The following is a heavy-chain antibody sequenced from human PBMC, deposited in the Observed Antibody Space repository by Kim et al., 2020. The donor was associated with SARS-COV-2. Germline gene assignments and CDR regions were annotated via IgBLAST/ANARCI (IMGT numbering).Heavy chain of an antibody. CDR2: ISSSGSTI. V-gene: IGHV3-48*03. Sequence: GGSLRLSCAASGFTFSSYEMNWVRQAPGKGLEWVSYISSSGSTIYYADSVKGRFTISRDNAKNSLYLQMNSLRAEDTAVYYCARDGGWFGELDTRFDPWGQGTLVTVSS. CDR1: GFTFSSYE. J-gene: IGHJ5*02. D-gene: IGHD3-10*01. CDR3: ARDGGWFGELDTRFDP.